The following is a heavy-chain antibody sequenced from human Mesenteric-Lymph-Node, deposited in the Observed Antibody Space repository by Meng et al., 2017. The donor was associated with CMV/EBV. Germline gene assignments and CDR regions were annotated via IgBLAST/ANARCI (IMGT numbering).Heavy chain of an antibody. V-gene: IGHV3-33*01. CDR1: GVTFSGYG. CDR3: AREAVAGAQGYYYGMDV. CDR2: IWYDGSKE. Sequence: GESLKISCAASGVTFSGYGMHWVRQAPGKGLEWVALIWYDGSKEYYADSVKGRFTISRDNAKNSLYLQMNSLRAEDTAVYYCAREAVAGAQGYYYGMDVWGQGTTVTVSS. D-gene: IGHD6-19*01. J-gene: IGHJ6*02.